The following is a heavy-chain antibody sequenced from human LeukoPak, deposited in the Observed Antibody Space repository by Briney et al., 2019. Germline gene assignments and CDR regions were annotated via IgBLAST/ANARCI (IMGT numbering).Heavy chain of an antibody. Sequence: GGSLRLSCAASGFKFSSYSMKWVRQAPGKGLEWVSLISSSSSYIYYADSLKGRFTISRDNAKNSLYLQMNSLRAEDTAVYYCARGTMFPYYFDYWGQGTLVTVSS. CDR3: ARGTMFPYYFDY. D-gene: IGHD3-10*02. V-gene: IGHV3-21*01. J-gene: IGHJ4*02. CDR1: GFKFSSYS. CDR2: ISSSSSYI.